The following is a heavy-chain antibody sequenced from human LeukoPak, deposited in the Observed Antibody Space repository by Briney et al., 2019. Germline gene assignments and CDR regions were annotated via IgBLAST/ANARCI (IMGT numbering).Heavy chain of an antibody. D-gene: IGHD3-22*01. J-gene: IGHJ4*02. CDR3: SRGRSYYDSSGREDY. CDR2: MSPNSGNV. Sequence: ASVKVSCKASGYTFTSYDINWVRQATGQGLEWMGWMSPNSGNVGYAQKFQGRVSMTRDTSLNTAYMELRSLTSEDTAVYYCSRGRSYYDSSGREDYWGQGTLVTVSS. V-gene: IGHV1-8*01. CDR1: GYTFTSYD.